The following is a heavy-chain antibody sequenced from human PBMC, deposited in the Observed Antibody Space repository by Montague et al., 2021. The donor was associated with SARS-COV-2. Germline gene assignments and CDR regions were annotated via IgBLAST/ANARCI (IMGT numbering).Heavy chain of an antibody. CDR3: ARFPHGVRSSAFDI. Sequence: SETLSLTCAVYGGSFSDYKWTWIRQSPGKGLEWLGQISHSGSANYNPSLKSRVTISVDTAKNQFSLKLTSVNVADTAVYYCARFPHGVRSSAFDIWGQGTMVTVSS. CDR1: GGSFSDYK. V-gene: IGHV4-34*01. CDR2: ISHSGSA. J-gene: IGHJ3*02. D-gene: IGHD4-17*01.